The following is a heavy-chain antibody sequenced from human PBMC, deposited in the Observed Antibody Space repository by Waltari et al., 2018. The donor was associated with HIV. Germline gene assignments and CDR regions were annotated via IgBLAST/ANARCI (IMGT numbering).Heavy chain of an antibody. CDR1: GYTLSELS. D-gene: IGHD3-22*01. Sequence: QVQLVQSGAEVKKPGASGKVSCKVTGYTLSELSMHWVRQAPGRVLEWIGCFDPEVGETIYAQKFQGRVTMTEDTSIDTAYMELSSLTSEDTAVYYCATLSGLDDSSGYDAFDIWGQGTMVTVSS. CDR3: ATLSGLDDSSGYDAFDI. V-gene: IGHV1-24*01. CDR2: FDPEVGET. J-gene: IGHJ3*02.